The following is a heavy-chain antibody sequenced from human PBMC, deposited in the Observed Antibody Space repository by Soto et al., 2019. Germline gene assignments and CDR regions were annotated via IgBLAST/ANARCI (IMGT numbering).Heavy chain of an antibody. CDR3: AKDSQVVAGTWCYYYYYGMDV. J-gene: IGHJ6*02. D-gene: IGHD6-19*01. V-gene: IGHV3-30*18. CDR1: GFTFSSYG. CDR2: ISYDGSNK. Sequence: QVQLVESGGGVVQPGRSLRLSCAASGFTFSSYGMHWVRQAPGKGLEWEAVISYDGSNKYYADSVKGRFTISRDNSKNTLYLQMNSLRAEDTAVYYCAKDSQVVAGTWCYYYYYGMDVWGQETTVTVSS.